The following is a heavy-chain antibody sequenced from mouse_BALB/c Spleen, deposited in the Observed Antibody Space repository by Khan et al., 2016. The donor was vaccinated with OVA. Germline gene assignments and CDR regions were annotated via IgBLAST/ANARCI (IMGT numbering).Heavy chain of an antibody. CDR3: TRIYRSGFDY. CDR2: INPHIGET. D-gene: IGHD1-1*01. CDR1: GYSFTGYF. V-gene: IGHV1-20*02. J-gene: IGHJ2*01. Sequence: EVQLVESGPELVKPGASVKISCKASGYSFTGYFMNWVMQSHGKSLEWIGRINPHIGETLYNQKFKDKATLTVDESSSTAHMELRSLASEDSAVYYCTRIYRSGFDYWGQGTTLTVSS.